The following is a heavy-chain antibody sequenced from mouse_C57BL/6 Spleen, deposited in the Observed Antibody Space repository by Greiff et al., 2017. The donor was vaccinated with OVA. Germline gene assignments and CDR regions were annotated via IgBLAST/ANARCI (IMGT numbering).Heavy chain of an antibody. V-gene: IGHV3-6*01. CDR1: GYSITSGYY. Sequence: DVQLQESGPGLVKPSQSLSLTCSVSGYSITSGYYWNWIRQFPGNKLEWMGYISYDGSNNYNPSLKNRITISRDTSKNQFFLKLNSVTTEDTATYYCARAEHYGSSRFDYWGQGTTLTVSS. CDR2: ISYDGSN. D-gene: IGHD1-1*01. CDR3: ARAEHYGSSRFDY. J-gene: IGHJ2*01.